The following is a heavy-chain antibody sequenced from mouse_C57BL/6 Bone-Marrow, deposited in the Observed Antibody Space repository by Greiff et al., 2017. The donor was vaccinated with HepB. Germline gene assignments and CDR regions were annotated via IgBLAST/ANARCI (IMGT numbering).Heavy chain of an antibody. CDR2: INPYNGGT. CDR3: AVPTKVAPYYAMDY. D-gene: IGHD2-10*01. Sequence: EVQLQQSGPVLVKPGASVKMSCKASGYTFTDYYMNWVKQSHGKSLEWIGVINPYNGGTSYNQKFKGKATLTVDKSSSTAYMELNSLTSEDSAVYYCAVPTKVAPYYAMDYWGQGTSVTVSS. CDR1: GYTFTDYY. J-gene: IGHJ4*01. V-gene: IGHV1-19*01.